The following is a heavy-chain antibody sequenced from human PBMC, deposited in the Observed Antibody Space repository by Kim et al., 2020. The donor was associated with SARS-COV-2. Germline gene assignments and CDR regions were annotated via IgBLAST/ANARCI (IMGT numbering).Heavy chain of an antibody. J-gene: IGHJ4*02. Sequence: PSLKSRVTISVDTSKNQFSLKLSSVTAADTAVYYCARVMGDIQLWAYFDYWGQGTLVTVSS. CDR3: ARVMGDIQLWAYFDY. V-gene: IGHV4-59*01. D-gene: IGHD5-18*01.